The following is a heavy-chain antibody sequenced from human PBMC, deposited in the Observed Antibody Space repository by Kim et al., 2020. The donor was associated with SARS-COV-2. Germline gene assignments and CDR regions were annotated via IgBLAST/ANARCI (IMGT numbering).Heavy chain of an antibody. CDR3: AKQTYGMDV. CDR2: ISYDGTTK. J-gene: IGHJ6*02. Sequence: GGSLRLSCAASGFSFINDGMHWVRQAPGKGLEWVAVISYDGTTKYYADSVKGRFTISRDNSKNTLYLQMNSLRAEDTAVYYCAKQTYGMDVWGQGTTVTVSS. V-gene: IGHV3-30*18. CDR1: GFSFINDG.